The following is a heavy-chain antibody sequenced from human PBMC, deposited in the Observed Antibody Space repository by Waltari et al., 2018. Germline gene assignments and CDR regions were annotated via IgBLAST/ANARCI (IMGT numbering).Heavy chain of an antibody. CDR1: GGTFSSYA. CDR2: IIPILGIA. Sequence: QVQLVQSGAEVKKPGSSVKVSCKASGGTFSSYAISWVRQAPGQGLEWMGRIIPILGIANYAQKFQGRVTITADKSTSTAYMELSSLRSEDTAVYYCARDRMAARLSHFDYWGQGTLVTVSS. CDR3: ARDRMAARLSHFDY. D-gene: IGHD6-6*01. V-gene: IGHV1-69*09. J-gene: IGHJ4*02.